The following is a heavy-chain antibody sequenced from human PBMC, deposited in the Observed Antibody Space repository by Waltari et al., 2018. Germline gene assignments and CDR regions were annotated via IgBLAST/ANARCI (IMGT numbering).Heavy chain of an antibody. J-gene: IGHJ4*02. CDR3: ASDRGRGLYLDT. V-gene: IGHV4-4*02. CDR1: GDSMNYW. CDR2: VLGSGRT. Sequence: QLQLQESGPALVMPSGPLSSLCAVSGDSMNYWWSWVRQPPGKGLEWIGQVLGSGRTDYNPSFASRVTISLDTSTHQFALKMTSATAADTALYYCASDRGRGLYLDTWGQGILVTVSP. D-gene: IGHD2-15*01.